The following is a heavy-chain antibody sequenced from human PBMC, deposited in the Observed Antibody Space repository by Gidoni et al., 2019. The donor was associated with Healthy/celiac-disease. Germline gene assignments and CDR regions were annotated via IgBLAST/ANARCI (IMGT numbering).Heavy chain of an antibody. V-gene: IGHV3-48*01. D-gene: IGHD6-19*01. CDR3: ARILEGQWLAPFDY. J-gene: IGHJ4*02. CDR1: GFTFSTYN. Sequence: EVQLVESGGGLVQPGGSLRLSCAASGFTFSTYNMNWVRQAPGKGLEWVSYISSSTSTIYYADSVKGRFTISRDNAKNSLYLQMNSLRAEDTAVYYCARILEGQWLAPFDYWGQGTLVTVSS. CDR2: ISSSTSTI.